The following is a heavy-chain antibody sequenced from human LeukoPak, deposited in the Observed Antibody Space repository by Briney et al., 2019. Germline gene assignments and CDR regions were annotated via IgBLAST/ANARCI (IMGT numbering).Heavy chain of an antibody. J-gene: IGHJ4*02. CDR1: GGSISSYY. CDR2: IYYSGST. D-gene: IGHD1-1*01. Sequence: ASETLSLTCTVSGGSISSYYWSWIRQPPGKGLEWIGYIYYSGSTNHNPSLKSRVTISVDTSKNQFSLKLSSVTAADTAVYYCARESGGVDYWGQGTLVTVSS. V-gene: IGHV4-59*01. CDR3: ARESGGVDY.